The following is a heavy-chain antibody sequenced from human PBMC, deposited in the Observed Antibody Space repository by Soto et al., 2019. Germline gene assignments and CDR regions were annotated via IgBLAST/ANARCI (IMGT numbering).Heavy chain of an antibody. V-gene: IGHV4-30-2*01. J-gene: IGHJ4*02. CDR2: IYHGST. CDR1: GGSISSGGYS. CDR3: ARAGGLGAVAVDY. Sequence: SETLSLTCAVSGGSISSGGYSSSWIRQPPGQGLEWVGYIYHGSTYYNPSLKSRVTISVDRSKNQFSLKLSSVTAADTAVYYCARAGGLGAVAVDYWGQGTLVSVPS. D-gene: IGHD6-19*01.